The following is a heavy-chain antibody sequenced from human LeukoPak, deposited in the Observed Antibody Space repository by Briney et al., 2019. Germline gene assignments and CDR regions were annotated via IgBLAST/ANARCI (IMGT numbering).Heavy chain of an antibody. CDR2: ISAYNGNT. Sequence: ASVKVSCKASGYTFTSYGISWVRQAPGQGLEWMGWISAYNGNTNYAQKLQGRVTMTTDTSTSTAYMELRSLRSDDTAVYYCARQEMATVYYYYYYMDVWGKGTTVTVSS. CDR3: ARQEMATVYYYYYYMDV. V-gene: IGHV1-18*01. CDR1: GYTFTSYG. J-gene: IGHJ6*03. D-gene: IGHD5-24*01.